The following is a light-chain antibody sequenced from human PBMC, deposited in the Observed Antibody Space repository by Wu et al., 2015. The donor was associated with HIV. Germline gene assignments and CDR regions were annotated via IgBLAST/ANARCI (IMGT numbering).Light chain of an antibody. CDR1: QGINSA. Sequence: AIQLTQSPSSLSASVGDRVAITCRASQGINSAVAWYQQKPGKSPKLLISDASTLESEVPSRFSGSGSGTDFTLSISSLQPEDFATYYCQQFYTFPHSFGGGSRVEIK. V-gene: IGKV1-13*02. CDR3: QQFYTFPHS. J-gene: IGKJ4*01. CDR2: DAS.